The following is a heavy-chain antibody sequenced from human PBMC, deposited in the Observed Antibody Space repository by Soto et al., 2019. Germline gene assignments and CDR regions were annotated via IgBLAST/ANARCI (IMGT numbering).Heavy chain of an antibody. CDR2: ISYDGSNK. CDR1: GFTFSRSA. J-gene: IGHJ4*02. D-gene: IGHD1-1*01. Sequence: QVQLVESGGGVVQPGKSLRLSCAASGFTFSRSAMHWVRQAPGKGLEWVAVISYDGSNKYYADSVKGRFTISRDNSMNTLYWQMNSLRAEDTAVYYCARDLGWNGYDRGSLDYWGQGTLVTVSS. V-gene: IGHV3-30*04. CDR3: ARDLGWNGYDRGSLDY.